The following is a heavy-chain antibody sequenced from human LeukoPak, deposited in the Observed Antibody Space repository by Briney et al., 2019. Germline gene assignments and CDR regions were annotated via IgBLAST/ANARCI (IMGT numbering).Heavy chain of an antibody. CDR1: GFTFSSYG. V-gene: IGHV3-30*18. CDR3: AKDRLRIAAAGIDY. D-gene: IGHD6-13*01. CDR2: ISYDGSNK. Sequence: GGSLRLSCAASGFTFSSYGMHWVRQAPGKGLEWVAVISYDGSNKYYADSAKGRFTISRDNSKNTLYLQMNGLRAEDTAVYYCAKDRLRIAAAGIDYWGQGTLVTVSS. J-gene: IGHJ4*02.